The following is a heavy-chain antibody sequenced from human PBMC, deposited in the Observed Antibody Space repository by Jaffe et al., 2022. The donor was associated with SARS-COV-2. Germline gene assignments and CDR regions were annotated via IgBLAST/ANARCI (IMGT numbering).Heavy chain of an antibody. V-gene: IGHV4-61*02. Sequence: QVQLQESGPGLVKPSQTLSLTCNVSGTSISSGSFYWSWIRQPAGKGLEWIGRVYSSGTTNYSPSFESRVIISSDSSKNQFSLTLKSVSDADSAVYYCARTWSGPGTYFHYAMDVWGQGTTVIVSS. CDR2: VYSSGTT. CDR1: GTSISSGSFY. D-gene: IGHD3-3*01. J-gene: IGHJ6*02. CDR3: ARTWSGPGTYFHYAMDV.